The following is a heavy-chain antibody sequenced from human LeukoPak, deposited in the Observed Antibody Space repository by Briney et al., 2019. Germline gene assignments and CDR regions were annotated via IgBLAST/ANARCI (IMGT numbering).Heavy chain of an antibody. D-gene: IGHD3-10*01. J-gene: IGHJ4*02. CDR3: AKDRGFNYFDY. CDR2: ISSSSSYI. V-gene: IGHV3-21*01. CDR1: GFTFSSYS. Sequence: GGSLRLSCAASGFTFSSYSMNWVRQAPGKGLEWVSSISSSSSYIYYADSVKGRFTISRDNSKNTLYLQMNSLRAEDTAMYYCAKDRGFNYFDYWGQGTLVTVSS.